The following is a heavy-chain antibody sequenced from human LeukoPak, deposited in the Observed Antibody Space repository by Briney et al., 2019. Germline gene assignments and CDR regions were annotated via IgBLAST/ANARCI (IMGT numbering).Heavy chain of an antibody. J-gene: IGHJ3*02. CDR3: ARDSARGYDFWSGYYSPFDI. CDR1: GFTFSSYS. D-gene: IGHD3-3*01. Sequence: GESLRLSSAASGFTFSSYSMNWVRQARGKGLEWVSYISSSSSTIYYADSVKGRYTISRDNAKNSLYLQMNSLRAEDTAVYYCARDSARGYDFWSGYYSPFDIWGQGTMVTVSS. CDR2: ISSSSSTI. V-gene: IGHV3-48*01.